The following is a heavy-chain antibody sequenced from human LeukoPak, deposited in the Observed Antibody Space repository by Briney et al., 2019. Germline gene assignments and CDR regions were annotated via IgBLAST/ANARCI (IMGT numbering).Heavy chain of an antibody. D-gene: IGHD3-10*01. V-gene: IGHV1-18*04. CDR2: ISGYSGST. Sequence: ASVTVSCKASDYIFTSYGINWVRQAPGQGLEWLAYISGYSGSTRYSQKFKGRVSVTIDTTTSTAYMELRRLTVDDTAVYYCGRRGSMVRGDFYYMDVWGKGTTVFVSS. CDR3: GRRGSMVRGDFYYMDV. CDR1: DYIFTSYG. J-gene: IGHJ6*03.